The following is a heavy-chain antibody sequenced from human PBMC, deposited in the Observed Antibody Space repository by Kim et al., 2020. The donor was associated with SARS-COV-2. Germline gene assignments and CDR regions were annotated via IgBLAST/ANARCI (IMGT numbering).Heavy chain of an antibody. D-gene: IGHD2-2*02. Sequence: GGSLRLSCAASGFTFSTYAMTWVRQAPGKGLEWVSVITASSENTYYADSVKGRFAISRDNSKNTLYLQMNSLRAEDTAVYYCVKGTPSIYGNFDYWGQGTLVTVSS. V-gene: IGHV3-23*01. J-gene: IGHJ4*02. CDR2: ITASSENT. CDR3: VKGTPSIYGNFDY. CDR1: GFTFSTYA.